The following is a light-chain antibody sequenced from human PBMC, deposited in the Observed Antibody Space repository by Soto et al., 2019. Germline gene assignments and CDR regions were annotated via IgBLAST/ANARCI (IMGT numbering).Light chain of an antibody. J-gene: IGLJ3*02. V-gene: IGLV2-14*01. CDR2: QVY. CDR3: SSYTRTTTFVV. Sequence: QSALTQPASVSESLGQSITISCTGTSSDVGGYNYVSWYQHHPGKAPKLIIYQVYSRPSGVSNRFSGSKFGNTASLSISGLQADDEADYYCSSYTRTTTFVVFGGGTKLTVL. CDR1: SSDVGGYNY.